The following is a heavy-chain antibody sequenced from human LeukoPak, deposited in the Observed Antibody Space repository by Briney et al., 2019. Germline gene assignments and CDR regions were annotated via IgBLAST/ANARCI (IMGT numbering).Heavy chain of an antibody. D-gene: IGHD5-18*01. J-gene: IGHJ4*02. Sequence: GGSLRLSCAASGFTVSSYYMSWVRQAPGKGLEWVSVTHSGGSTYYADSVKGRFTISRDNSKNTLYLQMDSLRADDTAVYYCATKRGYSYGLDYWGQGTLVTVSS. CDR2: THSGGST. V-gene: IGHV3-53*01. CDR3: ATKRGYSYGLDY. CDR1: GFTVSSYY.